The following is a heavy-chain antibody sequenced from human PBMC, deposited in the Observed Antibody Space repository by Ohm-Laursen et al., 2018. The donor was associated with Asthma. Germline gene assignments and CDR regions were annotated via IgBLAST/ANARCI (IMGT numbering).Heavy chain of an antibody. D-gene: IGHD4-11*01. J-gene: IGHJ6*02. CDR3: ARGEVPVYYYGLDD. CDR1: GFTFSSYA. V-gene: IGHV3-30-3*01. Sequence: SLRLSCTASGFTFSSYAMHWVRQAPGKGLEWVAVISYDGSNKYYADSVKGRFTISRDNSKTTLHLQMNSLRAEDTAVYYCARGEVPVYYYGLDDWGQGTTVTVSS. CDR2: ISYDGSNK.